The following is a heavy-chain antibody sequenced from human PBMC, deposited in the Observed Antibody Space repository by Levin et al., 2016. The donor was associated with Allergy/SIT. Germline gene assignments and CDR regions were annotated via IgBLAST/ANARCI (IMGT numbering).Heavy chain of an antibody. CDR1: GYTFTDQY. V-gene: IGHV1-2*02. CDR2: INPNSGGT. D-gene: IGHD2-21*02. J-gene: IGHJ4*02. Sequence: ASVKVSCKASGYTFTDQYIHWVRQAPGQGLEWMGWINPNSGGTNFAQNFQGRITMTSDTSISTAYMELNSLRSDDTAVYYCARSVLVTDVGLSDYWGQGTLVTVSS. CDR3: ARSVLVTDVGLSDY.